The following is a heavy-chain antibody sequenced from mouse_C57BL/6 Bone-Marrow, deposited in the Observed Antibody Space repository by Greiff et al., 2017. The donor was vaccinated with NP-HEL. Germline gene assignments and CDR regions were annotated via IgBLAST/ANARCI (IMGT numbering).Heavy chain of an antibody. CDR3: ARDGNYAWFAY. D-gene: IGHD2-1*01. CDR1: GYTFTSYW. J-gene: IGHJ3*01. V-gene: IGHV1-55*01. CDR2: IYPGSGST. Sequence: VQPQQSGAELVKPGASVKMSCKASGYTFTSYWITWVKQRPGQGLEWIGDIYPGSGSTNYNEKFKSKATLTVDTSSSTAYMQLSSLTSEDSAVYYCARDGNYAWFAYWGQGTLVTVSA.